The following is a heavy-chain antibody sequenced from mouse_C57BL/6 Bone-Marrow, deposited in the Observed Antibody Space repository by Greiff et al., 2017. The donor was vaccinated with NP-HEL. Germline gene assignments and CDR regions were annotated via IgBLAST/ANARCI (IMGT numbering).Heavy chain of an antibody. CDR1: GFTFSDYY. V-gene: IGHV5-12*01. Sequence: EVKLVESGGGLVQPGGSLKLSCAASGFTFSDYYMYWVRQTPEKRLEWVAYISNGGGSTYYPDTVKGRFTISRDNAKNTLYLQMSRLKSEDTAMYYCARRNRGAWFAYWGQGTLVTVSA. CDR2: ISNGGGST. J-gene: IGHJ3*01. CDR3: ARRNRGAWFAY.